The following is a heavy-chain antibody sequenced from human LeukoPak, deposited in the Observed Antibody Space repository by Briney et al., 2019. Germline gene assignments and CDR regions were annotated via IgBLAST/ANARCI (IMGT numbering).Heavy chain of an antibody. V-gene: IGHV4-34*01. J-gene: IGHJ4*02. CDR3: ARRYCSSTSCYAFDY. Sequence: SETLSLNCAVYGGSFSGYYWGWIRQPPGKGLEWIGEINHSGSTNYNPSLKSRVTISVDTSKNQFSLKLSSVTAADTAVYYCARRYCSSTSCYAFDYWGQGTLVTVSS. CDR1: GGSFSGYY. CDR2: INHSGST. D-gene: IGHD2-2*01.